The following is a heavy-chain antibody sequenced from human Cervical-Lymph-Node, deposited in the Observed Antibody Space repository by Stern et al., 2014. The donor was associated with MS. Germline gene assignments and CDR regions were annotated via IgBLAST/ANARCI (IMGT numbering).Heavy chain of an antibody. CDR3: ARDKMHAFDY. Sequence: VQLVESGTEVKKPGASVLVSCKASGYTFTTYGITWVRQAPGQGLEWRGWISADSGNTKYAQKFQDRVTMTRDTTTGTAYMEVRSLRSEDTAVYYCARDKMHAFDYWGQGTQVTVPS. J-gene: IGHJ4*02. CDR1: GYTFTTYG. CDR2: ISADSGNT. V-gene: IGHV1-18*01. D-gene: IGHD2-8*01.